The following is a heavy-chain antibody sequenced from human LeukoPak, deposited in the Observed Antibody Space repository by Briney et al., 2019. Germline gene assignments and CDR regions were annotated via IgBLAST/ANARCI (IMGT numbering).Heavy chain of an antibody. Sequence: GSSVKVSCKASGGTFSSYAISWVRQAPGQGREWMGGIIPIFGTANYAQKFQGRVTITADESTSTAYRELSSLRSEDTAVYYCARRTIFRVETLLDYWGQGTLVTVSS. D-gene: IGHD3-3*01. CDR3: ARRTIFRVETLLDY. J-gene: IGHJ4*02. CDR2: IIPIFGTA. V-gene: IGHV1-69*01. CDR1: GGTFSSYA.